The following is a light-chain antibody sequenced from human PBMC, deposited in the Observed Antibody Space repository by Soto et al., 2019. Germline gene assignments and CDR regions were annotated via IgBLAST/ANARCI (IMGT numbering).Light chain of an antibody. CDR1: RGVGTSY. Sequence: ENVLTQSPGTLSLSPGETASLSCRASRGVGTSYLAWYQQKPGQAPRLLLYGTSNRATGIPDRFSGSGSGTDFTLTISGLEPEDFAVYFCQRYGRSPLFGQGTKLEIK. J-gene: IGKJ2*01. CDR3: QRYGRSPL. V-gene: IGKV3-20*01. CDR2: GTS.